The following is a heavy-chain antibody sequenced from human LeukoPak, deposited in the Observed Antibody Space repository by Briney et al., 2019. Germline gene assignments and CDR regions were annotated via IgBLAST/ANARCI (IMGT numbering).Heavy chain of an antibody. J-gene: IGHJ6*03. CDR3: ARDPGGSGGVVANYYYYYMDV. CDR2: IYYSGST. CDR1: GGSISSYY. V-gene: IGHV4-59*01. D-gene: IGHD2-15*01. Sequence: PSETLSLTCTVSGGSISSYYWSWIRQPPGKGLEWIGYIYYSGSTNYNPSLKSRVTISVDTSKNQFSLKLSSVTAADTAVYYCARDPGGSGGVVANYYYYYMDVWGKGTTVTISS.